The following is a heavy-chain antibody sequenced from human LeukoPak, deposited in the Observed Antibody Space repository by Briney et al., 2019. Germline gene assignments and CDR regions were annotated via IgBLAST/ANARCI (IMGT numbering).Heavy chain of an antibody. CDR2: ISRSSSTI. J-gene: IGHJ5*02. CDR3: ARDRDSYNWFDP. V-gene: IGHV3-48*03. D-gene: IGHD3-10*01. CDR1: GFTLGGFE. Sequence: GGSLRLSCVASGFTLGGFEMNWVRQAPGKGLEWVSYISRSSSTIYYADSVKGRFTISRDNANNSLYLQMNSLRAEDTAVYYCARDRDSYNWFDPWGQGTLVTVSS.